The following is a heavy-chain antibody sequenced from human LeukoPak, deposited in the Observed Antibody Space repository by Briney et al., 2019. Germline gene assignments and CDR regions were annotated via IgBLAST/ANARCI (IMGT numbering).Heavy chain of an antibody. D-gene: IGHD1-26*01. Sequence: PGGSLRLSCAASGFTVSSNYMSWVRQAPGKGLEWVSVIYSGGSTYYADSVKGRFTISRDNSKNTLYLQMNSLRAEDTAVYYCARFYANEWELPHWGQGTLVTVSS. CDR3: ARFYANEWELPH. CDR1: GFTVSSNY. V-gene: IGHV3-53*05. CDR2: IYSGGST. J-gene: IGHJ4*02.